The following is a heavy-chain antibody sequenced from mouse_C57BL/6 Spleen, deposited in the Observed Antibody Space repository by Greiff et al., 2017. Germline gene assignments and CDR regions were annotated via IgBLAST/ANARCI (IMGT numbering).Heavy chain of an antibody. J-gene: IGHJ1*03. Sequence: EVMLVESGGGLVQPGGSLKLSCAASGFTFSDYYMYWVRQTPEKRLEWVAYISKGGGSTSYPDTVKGRFTISRDNAKNTLSLQMSRLKSEDTAMYYCARQDGNRYWYFDVWGTGTTVTVSS. D-gene: IGHD2-1*01. CDR1: GFTFSDYY. CDR3: ARQDGNRYWYFDV. CDR2: ISKGGGST. V-gene: IGHV5-12*01.